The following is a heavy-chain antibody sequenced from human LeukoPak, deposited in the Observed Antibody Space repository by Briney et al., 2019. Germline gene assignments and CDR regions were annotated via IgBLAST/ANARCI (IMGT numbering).Heavy chain of an antibody. CDR2: INHSGST. D-gene: IGHD5-18*01. V-gene: IGHV4-34*01. CDR3: ASSVIQLWTPFDY. J-gene: IGHJ4*02. CDR1: GGSFSGYY. Sequence: SETLSLTCAVYGGSFSGYYWSWTRQPPGKGLEWIGEINHSGSTNYNPSLKSRVTISVDTSKNQFSLKLSSVTAADTAVYYCASSVIQLWTPFDYWGQGTLVTVSS.